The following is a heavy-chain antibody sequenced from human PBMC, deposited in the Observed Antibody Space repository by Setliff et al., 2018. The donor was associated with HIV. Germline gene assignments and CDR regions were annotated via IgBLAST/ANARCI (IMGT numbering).Heavy chain of an antibody. D-gene: IGHD4-4*01. V-gene: IGHV4-59*01. J-gene: IGHJ4*02. CDR1: SDSISSSY. CDR2: VHHSGST. Sequence: SETLSLTCTVSSDSISSSYWTWIRQPPGQGLEWIGYVHHSGSTKYNASLRSRVTMSVDTSKNLFSLTLRSVTAADTAVYYCAREASVHDYSNYVGYWGQGTLVTVSS. CDR3: AREASVHDYSNYVGY.